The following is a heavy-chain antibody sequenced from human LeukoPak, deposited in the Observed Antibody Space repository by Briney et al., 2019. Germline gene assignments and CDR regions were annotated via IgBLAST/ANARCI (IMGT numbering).Heavy chain of an antibody. J-gene: IGHJ4*02. CDR1: GGSFSGYY. V-gene: IGHV4-59*08. Sequence: PSETLSLTCAVYGGSFSGYYWSWIRQPPGKGLEWIGYIYYSGSTNYNPSLKSRVTISVDTSKNQFSLKLSSVTAADTAVYYCARYGNDFWSGSYYFDYWGQGTLVTVSS. D-gene: IGHD3-3*01. CDR3: ARYGNDFWSGSYYFDY. CDR2: IYYSGST.